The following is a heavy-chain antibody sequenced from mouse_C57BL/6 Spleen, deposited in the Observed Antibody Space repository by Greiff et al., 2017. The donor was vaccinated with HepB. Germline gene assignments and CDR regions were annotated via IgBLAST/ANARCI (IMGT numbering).Heavy chain of an antibody. V-gene: IGHV10-1*01. D-gene: IGHD2-4*01. CDR2: IRSKSNNYAT. CDR3: VRPSYDYGGYFDV. J-gene: IGHJ1*03. Sequence: EVQGVESGGGLVQPKGSLKLSCAASGFSFNTYAMNWVRQAPGKGLEWVARIRSKSNNYATYYADSVKDRFTISRDDSESMLYLQMNNLKTEDTAMYYCVRPSYDYGGYFDVWGTGTTVTVSS. CDR1: GFSFNTYA.